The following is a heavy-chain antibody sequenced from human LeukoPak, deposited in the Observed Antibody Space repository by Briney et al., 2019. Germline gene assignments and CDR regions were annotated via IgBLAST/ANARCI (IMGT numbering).Heavy chain of an antibody. D-gene: IGHD3-22*01. J-gene: IGHJ4*02. Sequence: GASVKVSCKASGYTFTSYAMNWVRQAPGQGLEWMGGIIPIFGTANYAQKFQGRVTITADESTSTAYMELSSLRSEDTAVYYCARDSSGYTDYWGQGTLVTVSS. V-gene: IGHV1-69*13. CDR1: GYTFTSYA. CDR2: IIPIFGTA. CDR3: ARDSSGYTDY.